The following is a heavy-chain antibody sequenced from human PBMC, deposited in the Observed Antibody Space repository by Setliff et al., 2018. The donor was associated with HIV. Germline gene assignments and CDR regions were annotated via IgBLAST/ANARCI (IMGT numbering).Heavy chain of an antibody. D-gene: IGHD6-13*01. Sequence: PSETLSLTCTVSGAAVGSHYWTWIGQPAGKRLEWIGRVYPSGSVNYSPSFQSRVSMSIDTSKNQFSLTLTSVTAADTAVYYCARDQGESTWSYWFDPWGQGTQVTVSS. V-gene: IGHV4-4*07. CDR2: VYPSGSV. CDR1: GAAVGSHY. CDR3: ARDQGESTWSYWFDP. J-gene: IGHJ5*02.